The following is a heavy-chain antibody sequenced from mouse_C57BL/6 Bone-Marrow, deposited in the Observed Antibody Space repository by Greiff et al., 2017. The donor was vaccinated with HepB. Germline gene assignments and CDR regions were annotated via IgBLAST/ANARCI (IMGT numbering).Heavy chain of an antibody. Sequence: EVKLQESGPGLVKPSQSLSLTCSVTGYSITSGYYWNWIRQFPGNKLEWMGYISYDGSNNYNPSLKNRISITRDTSKNQFFLKLNSVTTEDTATYYCASFYYYGSSSLLGFDVWGTGTTVTVSS. CDR2: ISYDGSN. J-gene: IGHJ1*03. CDR1: GYSITSGYY. CDR3: ASFYYYGSSSLLGFDV. V-gene: IGHV3-6*01. D-gene: IGHD1-1*01.